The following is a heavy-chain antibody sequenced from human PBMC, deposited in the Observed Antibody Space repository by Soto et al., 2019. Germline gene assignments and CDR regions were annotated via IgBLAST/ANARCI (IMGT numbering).Heavy chain of an antibody. CDR2: IKSKTDGGTT. Sequence: GVSRRVAWSTCDFAFGKAFSMSARAGPGKGLEWVGRIKSKTDGGTTDYAAPVKGRFTISRDDSKNTLYLQMNSLKTEDTAVYYCTTEPRLLWFGDCDHRVLLSGPAPRVTDP. V-gene: IGHV3-15*07. D-gene: IGHD3-10*01. J-gene: IGHJ5*02. CDR3: TTEPRLLWFGDCDHRVLLSGPAPRVTDP. CDR1: DFAFGKAF.